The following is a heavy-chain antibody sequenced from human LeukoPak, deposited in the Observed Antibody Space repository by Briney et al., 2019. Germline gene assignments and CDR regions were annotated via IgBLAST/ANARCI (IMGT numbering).Heavy chain of an antibody. CDR1: GFTFNTYG. CDR3: AKEGMAGHNRYFDY. V-gene: IGHV3-30*02. Sequence: PGGSLRLSCVTSGFTFNTYGMHWVRQAPGMGLEWVAFTRYDGSDKYADSVKGRFTISRDNSKNTLHLQMNSLRADDTAVYYCAKEGMAGHNRYFDYWGQGLLVIVSS. CDR2: TRYDGSDK. J-gene: IGHJ4*02. D-gene: IGHD5-24*01.